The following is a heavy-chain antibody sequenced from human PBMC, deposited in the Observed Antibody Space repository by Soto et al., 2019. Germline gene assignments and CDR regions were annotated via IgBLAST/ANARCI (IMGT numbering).Heavy chain of an antibody. CDR1: VFSFSLYW. Sequence: GGSLGLSCEGSVFSFSLYWMSWVRQAPGKGLEWVANIKRDGSEQYYADSVKGRFTISRDNAKNSLFLEINSLKAEDTAVYYCARDKTTYASVSGEDLWGPGTMVTVSS. CDR2: IKRDGSEQ. CDR3: ARDKTTYASVSGEDL. J-gene: IGHJ5*02. D-gene: IGHD3-9*01. V-gene: IGHV3-7*03.